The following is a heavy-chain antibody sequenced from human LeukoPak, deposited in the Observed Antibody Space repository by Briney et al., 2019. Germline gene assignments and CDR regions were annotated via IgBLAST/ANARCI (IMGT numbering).Heavy chain of an antibody. V-gene: IGHV1-18*01. D-gene: IGHD3-22*01. J-gene: IGHJ4*02. CDR1: GYTFGNYG. Sequence: ASVKVSCKAAGYTFGNYGIKWVRQAPGQGLEWMGWISAYNGNTNYAQKLQGRVTMTTDTSTSTAYMELRSLRSDDTAVYYCARDSPLPYYYDSSGLDYWGQGTLVTVSS. CDR3: ARDSPLPYYYDSSGLDY. CDR2: ISAYNGNT.